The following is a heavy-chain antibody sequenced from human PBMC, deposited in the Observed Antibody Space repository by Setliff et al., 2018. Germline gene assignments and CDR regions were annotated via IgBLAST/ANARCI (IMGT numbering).Heavy chain of an antibody. J-gene: IGHJ3*02. D-gene: IGHD6-19*01. V-gene: IGHV3-21*01. CDR2: ISSSSSYI. CDR3: AKDVSPPGNNGWHPDVLDI. Sequence: PGGSLRLSCAASGFTFSSYSMNWVRQAPGKGLEWVSSISSSSSYIYYADSVKGRFTISRDNAKNSLYLRMNSLRAEDTAVYYCAKDVSPPGNNGWHPDVLDIWGQGTMVTVSS. CDR1: GFTFSSYS.